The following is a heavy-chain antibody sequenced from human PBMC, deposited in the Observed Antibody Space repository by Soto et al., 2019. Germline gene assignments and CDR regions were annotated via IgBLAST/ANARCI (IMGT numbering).Heavy chain of an antibody. D-gene: IGHD3-16*02. J-gene: IGHJ4*02. Sequence: SETLSLTCTGSGGSINKYCWSWIRQTPGKGLECLGYIYYTGTTYYNPSLKSRVTISVDTSKSQFYLKLTSVTAADTAVYYCGMISFGGVLVTHLGNYWGPGTLVTVSS. V-gene: IGHV4-59*12. CDR1: GGSINKYC. CDR3: GMISFGGVLVTHLGNY. CDR2: IYYTGTT.